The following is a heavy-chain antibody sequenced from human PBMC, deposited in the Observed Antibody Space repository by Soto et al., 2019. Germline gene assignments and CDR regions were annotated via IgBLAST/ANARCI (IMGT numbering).Heavy chain of an antibody. Sequence: EVQLVESGGGLVQPGGSLKLSCAASGFTFSGSAMHWVRQASGKGLEWVGRIRSKANSYAKAYAASVKGRFTISRDDSKNTADLKMNSLKTEDTAVYYCTSLSTEGLGYWGQGTLVTVSS. D-gene: IGHD2-2*01. J-gene: IGHJ4*02. V-gene: IGHV3-73*01. CDR3: TSLSTEGLGY. CDR2: IRSKANSYAK. CDR1: GFTFSGSA.